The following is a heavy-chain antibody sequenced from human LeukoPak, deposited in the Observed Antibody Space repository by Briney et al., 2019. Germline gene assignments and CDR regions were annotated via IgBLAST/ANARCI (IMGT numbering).Heavy chain of an antibody. J-gene: IGHJ3*02. CDR2: ISSSSSYI. V-gene: IGHV3-21*01. CDR3: ASTLYDFWSGYAFDI. CDR1: GFTFSSYS. Sequence: GGSLRLSCAASGFTFSSYSMNWVRQAPGKGLEWVSSISSSSSYIYYADSVKGRFTISRDNAKNSLYLQMNSLRAEDTAVYYCASTLYDFWSGYAFDILGQGTMVTVSS. D-gene: IGHD3-3*01.